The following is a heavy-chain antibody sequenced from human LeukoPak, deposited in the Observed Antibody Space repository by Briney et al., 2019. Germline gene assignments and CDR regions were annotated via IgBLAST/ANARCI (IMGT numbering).Heavy chain of an antibody. Sequence: GGSLRLSCAASGFTFSTYGMNWVGQAPGKGLEWVSFISSTSSTIYYADSVKGRFTISRDNAKNSLYLQMNSLRAEDTAVYYCARDIVVVVATDYYFDYWGQGTLVTVSS. D-gene: IGHD2-15*01. V-gene: IGHV3-48*01. J-gene: IGHJ4*02. CDR2: ISSTSSTI. CDR1: GFTFSTYG. CDR3: ARDIVVVVATDYYFDY.